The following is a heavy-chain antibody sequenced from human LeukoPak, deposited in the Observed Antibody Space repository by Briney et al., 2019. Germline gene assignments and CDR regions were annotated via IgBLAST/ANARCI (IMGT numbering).Heavy chain of an antibody. CDR2: IYYSGST. CDR1: GGSISSYY. Sequence: PSETLSLTCTVSGGSISSYYWSWLRQPPGKGLEWIGYIYYSGSTNYNPSLKSRVTISVDTSKNQFSLKLSSVTAADTAVYYCARDMGWLGVDYWGQGTLVTVSS. CDR3: ARDMGWLGVDY. D-gene: IGHD6-19*01. J-gene: IGHJ4*02. V-gene: IGHV4-59*01.